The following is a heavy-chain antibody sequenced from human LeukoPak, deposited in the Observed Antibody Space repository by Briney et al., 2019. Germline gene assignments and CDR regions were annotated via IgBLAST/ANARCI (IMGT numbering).Heavy chain of an antibody. CDR2: IIPIFGTA. V-gene: IGHV1-69*06. D-gene: IGHD3-9*01. Sequence: ASVKVSCKASGGTFSNYAISWVRQAPGQGLEWMGGIIPIFGTANYAQKFQGRVTITADKSTSTAYMELSSLRSEDTAVYYCARGGQLRYFDSSLDYYYYYGMDVWGKGTTVTVSS. J-gene: IGHJ6*04. CDR1: GGTFSNYA. CDR3: ARGGQLRYFDSSLDYYYYYGMDV.